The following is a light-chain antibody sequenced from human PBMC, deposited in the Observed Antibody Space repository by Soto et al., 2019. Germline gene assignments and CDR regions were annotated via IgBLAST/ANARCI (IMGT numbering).Light chain of an antibody. Sequence: DIQMTQSPSSLSTSVGDRVTITYRASQGIRNDLGWYQQKPGKAPKRLIYAASSLQSRVPSRFSGSGSGTECTRTIGSLQPEDVATYFCLQYNSYPITFGGGTKVDIK. CDR2: AAS. CDR1: QGIRND. V-gene: IGKV1-17*01. CDR3: LQYNSYPIT. J-gene: IGKJ4*01.